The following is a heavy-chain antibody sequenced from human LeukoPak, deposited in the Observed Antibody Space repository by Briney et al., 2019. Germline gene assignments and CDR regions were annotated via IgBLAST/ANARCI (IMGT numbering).Heavy chain of an antibody. CDR3: ARVVLTAAADYFDY. CDR2: IYSGGST. D-gene: IGHD6-13*01. J-gene: IGHJ4*02. CDR1: GFTVSSNY. V-gene: IGHV3-66*01. Sequence: GSLRLSCAASGFTVSSNYMSWVRQAPGKGLEWVSVIYSGGSTYYADSVKGRFTISRDNSKNTLYLQMNSLRAEDTAVYYCARVVLTAAADYFDYWGQGTLVTVSS.